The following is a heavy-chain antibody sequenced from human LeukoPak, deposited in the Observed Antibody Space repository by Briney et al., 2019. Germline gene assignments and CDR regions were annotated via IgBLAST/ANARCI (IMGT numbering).Heavy chain of an antibody. D-gene: IGHD3-10*01. CDR3: VRDYRGVPHEF. V-gene: IGHV3-7*01. Sequence: PGGSLRLSCAAPGFTVSSIHMVWVRQTPGKGLEWVANINKEGSEKHYVDSVKGRFTISRDNARNSLFLQMNSLRAEDTAVYYCVRDYRGVPHEFWGQGTLVTVSS. CDR1: GFTVSSIH. J-gene: IGHJ4*02. CDR2: INKEGSEK.